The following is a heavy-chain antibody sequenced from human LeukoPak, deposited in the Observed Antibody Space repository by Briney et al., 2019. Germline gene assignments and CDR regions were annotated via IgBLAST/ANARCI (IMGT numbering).Heavy chain of an antibody. CDR1: GASLSDYY. V-gene: IGHV4-59*08. CDR3: ARPVTIFADAFDI. D-gene: IGHD3-3*01. CDR2: VFQSGNA. J-gene: IGHJ3*02. Sequence: PSETLSITCTVSGASLSDYYWNWVRQAPGKGLEWVGYVFQSGNANFNPSLRGRVSITIDTSKSQFFLNLTSVTAADTATYYCARPVTIFADAFDIWGQGIMVTVSS.